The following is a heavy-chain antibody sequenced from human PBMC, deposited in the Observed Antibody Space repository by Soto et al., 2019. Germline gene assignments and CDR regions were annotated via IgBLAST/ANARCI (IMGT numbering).Heavy chain of an antibody. CDR2: IWDDGSKT. V-gene: IGHV3-33*01. CDR1: GFTFSSFG. Sequence: GGSLRLSFAASGFTFSSFGMHWVRQAPGKGLEWVSGIWDDGSKTSYADSVKGRFTISRDNSRNTVYLQMNSLRADDTAVYYCARDASYYSLWSGYYPSRNGMDVWGQGTTVTVSS. J-gene: IGHJ6*02. D-gene: IGHD3-3*01. CDR3: ARDASYYSLWSGYYPSRNGMDV.